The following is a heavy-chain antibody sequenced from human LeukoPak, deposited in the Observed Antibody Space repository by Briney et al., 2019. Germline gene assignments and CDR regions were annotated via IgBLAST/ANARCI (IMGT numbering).Heavy chain of an antibody. J-gene: IGHJ1*01. CDR3: AKDNLDQTGVRFLEWLPHSQYFQH. CDR1: GFTFSSYG. Sequence: GGSLGLSCAASGFTFSSYGMHWVRQAPGKGLEWVAFIRYDGSNKYYADSVKGRFTISRDNSKNTLYLQMNSLRAEDTAVYYCAKDNLDQTGVRFLEWLPHSQYFQHWGQGTLVTVSS. D-gene: IGHD3-3*01. CDR2: IRYDGSNK. V-gene: IGHV3-30*02.